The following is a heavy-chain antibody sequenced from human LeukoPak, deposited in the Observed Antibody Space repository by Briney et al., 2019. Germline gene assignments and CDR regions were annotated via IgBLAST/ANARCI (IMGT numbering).Heavy chain of an antibody. CDR3: AREQRFGDGFDY. CDR1: GFTFSSYW. J-gene: IGHJ4*02. Sequence: PGGSLRLSCAASGFTFSSYWMHWVRQAPGKGLVWVSRINSDGSSTSYADSVKGRFTISRDNAKNTLYLQMNSLRAEDTAVYYCAREQRFGDGFDYWGQGTLVTVSS. CDR2: INSDGSST. D-gene: IGHD3-10*01. V-gene: IGHV3-74*01.